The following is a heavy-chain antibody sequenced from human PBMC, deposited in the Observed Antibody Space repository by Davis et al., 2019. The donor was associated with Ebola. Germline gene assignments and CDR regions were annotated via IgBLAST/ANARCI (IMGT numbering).Heavy chain of an antibody. CDR1: GFTFSSYG. V-gene: IGHV3-30*18. J-gene: IGHJ4*02. CDR3: AKEGVLWFGEYLEYFDY. Sequence: PGGSLRLSCAASGFTFSSYGMHWVRQAPGKGLEWVAVISYDGSNKYYADSVKGRFTISRDNSKNTLYLQMNSLRAEDTAVYYCAKEGVLWFGEYLEYFDYWGQGTLVTVSS. CDR2: ISYDGSNK. D-gene: IGHD3-10*01.